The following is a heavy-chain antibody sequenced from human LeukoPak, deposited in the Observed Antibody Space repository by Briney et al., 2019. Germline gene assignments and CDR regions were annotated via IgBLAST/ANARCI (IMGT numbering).Heavy chain of an antibody. J-gene: IGHJ4*02. CDR3: AKAWSNSWSGSDFWGQGTLVTVSSGEPY. V-gene: IGHV3-23*01. D-gene: IGHD6-13*01. Sequence: GGSLRLSCAASGFTFSTYAMSWVRQAPGKGLEWVSAINVGGDKTYYADSVRGRFTISRDNSKDTLYLQMNSLRVEDTAVYYCAKAWSNSWSGSDFWGQGTLVTVSSGEPYWGQGTLVTVSS. CDR1: GFTFSTYA. CDR2: INVGGDKT.